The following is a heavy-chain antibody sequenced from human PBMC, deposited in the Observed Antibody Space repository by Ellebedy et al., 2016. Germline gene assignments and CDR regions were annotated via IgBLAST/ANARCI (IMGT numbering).Heavy chain of an antibody. CDR1: GLSFSTYG. CDR3: AKQPQLAPYFYYYYGIDV. J-gene: IGHJ6*02. CDR2: ISASGTST. V-gene: IGHV3-23*01. Sequence: GGSLRLXCAASGLSFSTYGMTWVRQAPGKGLLWVSTISASGTSTYYADSVRGRFTISRDNSKNNLFLEMNSLRVEDTAIYYCAKQPQLAPYFYYYYGIDVWGQGTTVTVSS. D-gene: IGHD6-13*01.